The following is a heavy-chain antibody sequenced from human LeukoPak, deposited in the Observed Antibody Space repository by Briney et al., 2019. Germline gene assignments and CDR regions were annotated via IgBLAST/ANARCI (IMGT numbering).Heavy chain of an antibody. D-gene: IGHD3-9*01. CDR2: IFAGST. J-gene: IGHJ4*02. CDR3: VKEARGTTIYH. V-gene: IGHV3-66*01. Sequence: GGSLRLSCAASGFSVSDNYMSWIRQTPGEGLEWVAVIFAGSTYYADSVKGRFTISRDNSKNTQYLQMDSLRAEGTAVYYCVKEARGTTIYHWGQGTLVTVSS. CDR1: GFSVSDNY.